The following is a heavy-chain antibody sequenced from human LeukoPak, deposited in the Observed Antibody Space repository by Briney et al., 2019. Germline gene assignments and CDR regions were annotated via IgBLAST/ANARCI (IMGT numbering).Heavy chain of an antibody. CDR2: INSDGSST. CDR1: GFTFSSYW. D-gene: IGHD6-13*01. V-gene: IGHV3-74*01. J-gene: IGHJ5*02. Sequence: QSGGSLRLSCAASGFTFSSYWMHWVRQAPGKGLVWVSRINSDGSSTSYADSVKGRFTISRDNAKNTLYLQMNSLRAEDTAVYYCARVSSSWYWFDPWGQGTLVTVSS. CDR3: ARVSSSWYWFDP.